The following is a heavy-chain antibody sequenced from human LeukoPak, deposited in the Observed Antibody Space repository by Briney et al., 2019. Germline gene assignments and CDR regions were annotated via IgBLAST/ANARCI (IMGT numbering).Heavy chain of an antibody. CDR3: ARLLAAPLYYMDV. J-gene: IGHJ6*03. D-gene: IGHD2-15*01. CDR1: GFTFSNYA. V-gene: IGHV3-23*01. CDR2: IVGGGGST. Sequence: GGSLRLSCAASGFTFSNYAMAWVRQAPAKGLEWVSAIVGGGGSTYYAGSVKGRFTISRDNSRNMVYLQLNSLRAEDAAVYYCARLLAAPLYYMDVWGKGTTVIVSS.